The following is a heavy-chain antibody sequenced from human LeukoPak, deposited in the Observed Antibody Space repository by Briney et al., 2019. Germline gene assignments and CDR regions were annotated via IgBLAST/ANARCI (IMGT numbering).Heavy chain of an antibody. CDR1: GFTFSSYW. CDR2: IKQDGSDK. Sequence: GGSLRLSCAASGFTFSSYWMSWVRQAPGKGLEWVANIKQDGSDKYYVDSVKGRFTISRDNAKNSLYLQMNSLRAEDTAVYYCARDPYDSSWGLCYFGYWGQGTPVTVSS. J-gene: IGHJ4*02. V-gene: IGHV3-7*04. D-gene: IGHD3-22*01. CDR3: ARDPYDSSWGLCYFGY.